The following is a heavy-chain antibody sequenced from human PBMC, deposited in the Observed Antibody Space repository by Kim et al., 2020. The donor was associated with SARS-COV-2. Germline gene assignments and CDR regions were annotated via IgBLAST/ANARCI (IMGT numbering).Heavy chain of an antibody. D-gene: IGHD2-2*01. CDR2: IYYSGST. V-gene: IGHV4-39*01. Sequence: SETLSLTCTVSGGSISSSSYYWGWIRQPPGKGLEWIGSIYYSGSTYYNPSLKSRVTISVDTSKNQFSLKLSSVTAADTAVYYCARRILGYCSSTSCSWFDPWGQGTLVTVYS. CDR1: GGSISSSSYY. J-gene: IGHJ5*02. CDR3: ARRILGYCSSTSCSWFDP.